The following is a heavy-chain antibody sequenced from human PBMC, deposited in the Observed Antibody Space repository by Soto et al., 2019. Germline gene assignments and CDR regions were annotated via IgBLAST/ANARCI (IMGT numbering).Heavy chain of an antibody. Sequence: VKVSCKASGGTFSSYAISWVRQAPGQGLEWMGGIIPIFGTANYAQKFQGRVTITADESTSTAYMELSSLRSEDTAVYYCARGYSSGSNWFDPWGQGTLVTVSS. CDR3: ARGYSSGSNWFDP. D-gene: IGHD6-19*01. V-gene: IGHV1-69*13. J-gene: IGHJ5*02. CDR1: GGTFSSYA. CDR2: IIPIFGTA.